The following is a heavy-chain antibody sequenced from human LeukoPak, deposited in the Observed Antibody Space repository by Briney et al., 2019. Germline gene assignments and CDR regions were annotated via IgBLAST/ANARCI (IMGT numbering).Heavy chain of an antibody. Sequence: PGGSLGLSCAASGFTFSSYAMHWVRQAPGKGLEWVAVISYDGSNKYYADSVKGRFTISRDNSKNTLYLQMNSLRAEDTAVYYCVVRSGYYFDYWGQGTLVTVSS. CDR1: GFTFSSYA. CDR2: ISYDGSNK. D-gene: IGHD5-12*01. CDR3: VVRSGYYFDY. V-gene: IGHV3-30*04. J-gene: IGHJ4*02.